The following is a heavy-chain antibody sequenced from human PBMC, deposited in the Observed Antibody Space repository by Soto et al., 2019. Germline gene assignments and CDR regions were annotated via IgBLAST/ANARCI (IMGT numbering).Heavy chain of an antibody. D-gene: IGHD3-22*01. CDR3: ARPYYYDSSGYPYYYYGMDV. V-gene: IGHV1-69*13. J-gene: IGHJ6*02. CDR1: GGTFSSYS. Sequence: SVKVSCKSSGGTFSSYSISWVRQAPGQGLEWMGGIIPIFGTANYAQKFQGRVTITADESTSTAYMELSSLRSEDTAVYYCARPYYYDSSGYPYYYYGMDVWGQGTTVTVSS. CDR2: IIPIFGTA.